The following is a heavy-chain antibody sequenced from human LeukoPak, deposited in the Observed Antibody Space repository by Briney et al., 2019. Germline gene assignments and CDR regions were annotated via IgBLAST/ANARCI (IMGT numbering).Heavy chain of an antibody. J-gene: IGHJ4*02. CDR3: ASGFGSYYGSGY. Sequence: PSETLSLTCTVSGGSIRSSGYYWGWIRQPPGKGLEWIVSIYYSGRTYYNPSLKSRVSISVATSENQCSLRLTSVTAADTAVYYCASGFGSYYGSGYWGQGRLVTVSS. V-gene: IGHV4-39*01. D-gene: IGHD3-10*01. CDR2: IYYSGRT. CDR1: GGSIRSSGYY.